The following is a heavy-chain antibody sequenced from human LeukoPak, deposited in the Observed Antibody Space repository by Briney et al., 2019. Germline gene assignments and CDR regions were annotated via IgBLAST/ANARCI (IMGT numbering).Heavy chain of an antibody. D-gene: IGHD5-18*01. J-gene: IGHJ4*02. CDR2: ISAYNGNT. Sequence: ASVKVSCKASGYTFTTYGISWVRQGPGQGLEWMGWISAYNGNTNYAQKLQGRFTITTDTSTSTVYMELSSLRSDDTAVYYCARDRGYSYGYEVDYWGQGTLVTVSS. CDR1: GYTFTTYG. CDR3: ARDRGYSYGYEVDY. V-gene: IGHV1-18*01.